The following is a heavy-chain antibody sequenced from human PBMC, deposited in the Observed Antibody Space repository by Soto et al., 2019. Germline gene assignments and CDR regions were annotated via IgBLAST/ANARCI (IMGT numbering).Heavy chain of an antibody. CDR3: ASLASAPDGAVDAFDI. V-gene: IGHV1-18*01. CDR1: GYTFTSYG. D-gene: IGHD2-21*01. Sequence: QVQLVQSGAEVKKPGASVKVSCKASGYTFTSYGISWVRQAPGQGLEWMGWISAYNGNTNYAQKLQGRVTMTTDPSTSTAYMELRSLRSDDTAVYYCASLASAPDGAVDAFDIWGQGTMVTVSS. CDR2: ISAYNGNT. J-gene: IGHJ3*02.